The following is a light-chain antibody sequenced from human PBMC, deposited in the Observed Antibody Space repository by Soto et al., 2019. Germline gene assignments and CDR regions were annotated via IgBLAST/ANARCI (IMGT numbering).Light chain of an antibody. CDR1: SSDVGGYNY. J-gene: IGLJ1*01. V-gene: IGLV2-14*01. CDR2: DVS. CDR3: SSYTSDSTYV. Sequence: QSVLTQPASVSGSPGQSITISCTGTSSDVGGYNYVSWYQEHPGKAPKLMIYDVSNRPSGVSNRFSGSKSDNTASLTISGLQAEYFADYYCSSYTSDSTYVFGTGTKVTVL.